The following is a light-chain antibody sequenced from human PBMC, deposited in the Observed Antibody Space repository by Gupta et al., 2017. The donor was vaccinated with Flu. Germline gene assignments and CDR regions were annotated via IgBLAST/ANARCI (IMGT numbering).Light chain of an antibody. CDR3: QSYDSSLSASV. CDR2: TNS. CDR1: SSNIGAGYN. J-gene: IGLJ3*02. V-gene: IGLV1-40*01. Sequence: QSVLTQPPSVSGAPGQRVTIPCTGSSSNIGAGYNVHWYQHLPGAGPKLLIYTNSNRPSGVPDRFSASKSGTSATLAITGLQAEDEADYYCQSYDSSLSASVFGGGTKLTVL.